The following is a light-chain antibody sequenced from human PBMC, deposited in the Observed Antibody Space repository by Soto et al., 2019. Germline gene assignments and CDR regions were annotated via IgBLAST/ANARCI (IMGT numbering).Light chain of an antibody. Sequence: QSALTQPASVSGSPGQSITISCTGTSSDIGAYDYVSWYQHHPGKAPKLMIYEVTNRPSVVSHRFSAYKSDNTASLTISGLQAEDEGDYYCSSYTSDFSVVFGGGTKLTVL. V-gene: IGLV2-14*01. CDR1: SSDIGAYDY. CDR3: SSYTSDFSVV. CDR2: EVT. J-gene: IGLJ2*01.